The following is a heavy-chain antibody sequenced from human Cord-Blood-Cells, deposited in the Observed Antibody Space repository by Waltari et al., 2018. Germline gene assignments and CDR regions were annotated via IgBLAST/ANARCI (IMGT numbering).Heavy chain of an antibody. J-gene: IGHJ6*03. CDR3: ATRNYYDSSGYYYSYYYYMDV. D-gene: IGHD3-22*01. CDR1: GGSISSSSYY. CDR2: IYYSGNP. V-gene: IGHV4-39*01. Sequence: QLQLQESGPGLVKPSETLSLTCTVSGGSISSSSYYWGWIRQPPGKGLEWIGSIYYSGNPYSSPSLKSGVTISVDTSKNQFSLKLSSVTAADTAVYYCATRNYYDSSGYYYSYYYYMDVWGKGTTVTVSS.